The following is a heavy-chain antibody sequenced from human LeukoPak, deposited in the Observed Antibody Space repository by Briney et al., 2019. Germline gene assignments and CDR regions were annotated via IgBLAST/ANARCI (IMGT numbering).Heavy chain of an antibody. CDR2: RNPNSGGT. Sequence: ASVTVSFKASVYTFTGYYMHWVRQAPGQGLEWMGWRNPNSGGTTYAKKFPGRVTMTRDTSIRTAYMELSRLRSDDTAVYYCAREWLHPRGSDAFDIWGRGTMVTVSS. V-gene: IGHV1-2*02. CDR1: VYTFTGYY. CDR3: AREWLHPRGSDAFDI. J-gene: IGHJ3*02. D-gene: IGHD5-24*01.